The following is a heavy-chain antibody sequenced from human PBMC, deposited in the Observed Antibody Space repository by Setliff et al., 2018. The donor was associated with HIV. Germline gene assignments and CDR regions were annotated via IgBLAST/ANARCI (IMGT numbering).Heavy chain of an antibody. CDR3: ARGGYCSGGSCYYTEYFQH. D-gene: IGHD2-15*01. V-gene: IGHV4-31*03. CDR2: IYYSGST. Sequence: SETLSLTCTVSGGSISSGGYYWSWIRQHPGKGLEWIGYIYYSGSTYYHPTLKSRVTISVDTAKNQFSLKLSSVTAADTAGYDFARGGYCSGGSCYYTEYFQHWGQGTLVTVSS. CDR1: GGSISSGGYY. J-gene: IGHJ1*01.